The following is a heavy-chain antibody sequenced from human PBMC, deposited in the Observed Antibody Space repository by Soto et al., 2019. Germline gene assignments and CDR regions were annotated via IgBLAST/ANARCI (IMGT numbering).Heavy chain of an antibody. D-gene: IGHD6-6*01. Sequence: SVKVSCKASGGTFSSYTISWVRQAPGQGLEWMGRIIPILGIANYAQKFQGRVTITADKSTSTAYMELSSLRSEDTAVYYCARVGAMYSSSFNWFDPWGQGTLVTVSS. V-gene: IGHV1-69*02. CDR2: IIPILGIA. J-gene: IGHJ5*02. CDR1: GGTFSSYT. CDR3: ARVGAMYSSSFNWFDP.